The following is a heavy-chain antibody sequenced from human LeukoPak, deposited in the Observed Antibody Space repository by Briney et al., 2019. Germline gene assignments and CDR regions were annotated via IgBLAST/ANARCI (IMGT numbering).Heavy chain of an antibody. Sequence: SVKVSCXASGGTFSSYAISWVRQAPGQGLEWMGGIIPIFGTANYAQKFQGRVTITADESTSTAYMELSSLRSEDTAVYYCARSPRGGITIFGVPPRWFDPWGQGTLVTVSS. CDR2: IIPIFGTA. V-gene: IGHV1-69*13. CDR1: GGTFSSYA. D-gene: IGHD3-3*01. J-gene: IGHJ5*02. CDR3: ARSPRGGITIFGVPPRWFDP.